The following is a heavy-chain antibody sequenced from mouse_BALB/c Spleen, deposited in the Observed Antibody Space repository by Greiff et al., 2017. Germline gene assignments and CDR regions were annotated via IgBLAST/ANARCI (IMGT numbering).Heavy chain of an antibody. J-gene: IGHJ3*01. CDR3: VGGTTAN. Sequence: EVQGVESGGGLVQPKGSLKLSCAASGFTFNTYAMNWVRQAPGKGLEWVARIRSKSNNYATYYADSVKDRFTISRDDSQSMLYLQMNNLKTEDTAMYYCVGGTTANWGQGTLVTVSA. D-gene: IGHD1-1*01. V-gene: IGHV10-1*02. CDR2: IRSKSNNYAT. CDR1: GFTFNTYA.